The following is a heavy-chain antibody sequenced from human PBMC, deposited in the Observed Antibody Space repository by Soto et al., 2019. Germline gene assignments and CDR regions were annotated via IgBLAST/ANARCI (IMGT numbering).Heavy chain of an antibody. V-gene: IGHV3-43*01. J-gene: IGHJ6*02. Sequence: EVQLVESGGVVVQPGGSLRLSCAASGFTFDDYTMHWVRQAPGKGLEWVSLISWDGGSTYYADSVKGRFTISRDNSKNSLYLQMNSLRTEDTALYYCAKGLEVWEHPYGMDVWGQGTTVPVSS. CDR2: ISWDGGST. D-gene: IGHD1-26*01. CDR3: AKGLEVWEHPYGMDV. CDR1: GFTFDDYT.